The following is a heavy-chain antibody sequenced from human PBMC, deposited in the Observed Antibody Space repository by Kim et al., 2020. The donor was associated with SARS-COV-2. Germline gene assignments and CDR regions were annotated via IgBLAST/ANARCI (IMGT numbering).Heavy chain of an antibody. CDR3: ARQGGITMIVVVIHGAFDL. V-gene: IGHV4-39*01. J-gene: IGHJ2*01. CDR1: GGSISSSSYY. Sequence: SETLSLTCTVSGGSISSSSYYWGWIRQPPGKGLEWIGSIYYSGSTYYNPSLKSRVTMSVDTSKNQFSLKLSSVTAADTAVYYCARQGGITMIVVVIHGAFDLWGRGAPVTVSS. D-gene: IGHD3-22*01. CDR2: IYYSGST.